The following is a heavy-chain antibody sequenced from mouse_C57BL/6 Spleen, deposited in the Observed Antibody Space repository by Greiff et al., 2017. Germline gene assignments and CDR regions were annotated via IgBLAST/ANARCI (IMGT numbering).Heavy chain of an antibody. J-gene: IGHJ4*01. D-gene: IGHD1-1*01. Sequence: QVQLQQSGAELVRPGSSVKLSCKASGYTFTSYWMHWVKQRPIQGLEWIGNIDPSDSETHYNQKFKDKATLTVDKSSSTAYMQLSSLTSEDSAVYYCAREAPSTTVVADAMDYWGQGTSVTVAA. V-gene: IGHV1-52*01. CDR2: IDPSDSET. CDR3: AREAPSTTVVADAMDY. CDR1: GYTFTSYW.